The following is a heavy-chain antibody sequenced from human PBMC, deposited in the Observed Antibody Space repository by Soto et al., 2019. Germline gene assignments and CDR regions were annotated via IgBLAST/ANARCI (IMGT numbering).Heavy chain of an antibody. J-gene: IGHJ4*02. CDR1: GGTFSSYS. D-gene: IGHD1-26*01. Sequence: QVQLVQSGAEVKKPGSSVKVSCKASGGTFSSYSINWVRQAPGQGLEWMGEIIPIFGTANYAQKFQGRVTITADDSTSTAYMELSSVRSEDTDVYYCARDGGRHSGGIDYWGQGTLVTVSS. CDR3: ARDGGRHSGGIDY. CDR2: IIPIFGTA. V-gene: IGHV1-69*01.